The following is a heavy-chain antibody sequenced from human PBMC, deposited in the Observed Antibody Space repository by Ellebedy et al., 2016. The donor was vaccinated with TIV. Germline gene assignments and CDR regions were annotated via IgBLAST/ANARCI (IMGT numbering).Heavy chain of an antibody. V-gene: IGHV3-33*01. CDR1: GFMFSTYG. J-gene: IGHJ6*02. CDR2: IWHDGSNR. Sequence: GGSLRLSXEASGFMFSTYGMHWVRQAPGKGLERVAAIWHDGSNRYYADSVKGRCTISRDNSKNTLYLQMTNMRVDDTAAYYCVGESGLHYYGMDVWGQGTTVTVS. D-gene: IGHD3-16*01. CDR3: VGESGLHYYGMDV.